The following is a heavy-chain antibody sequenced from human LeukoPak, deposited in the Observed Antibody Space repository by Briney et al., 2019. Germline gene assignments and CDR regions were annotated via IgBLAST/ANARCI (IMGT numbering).Heavy chain of an antibody. Sequence: GGSLRLSCATSGFTFSTYGMNWVRQAPGKGLEWVAFIRYDGSNKYYAESVKGRFTISRDDSKNTLYLQMDNLRVEDTAIYYCAKARGHSYAGAYEIWGQGTMVTVSS. J-gene: IGHJ3*02. CDR2: IRYDGSNK. CDR3: AKARGHSYAGAYEI. V-gene: IGHV3-30*02. CDR1: GFTFSTYG. D-gene: IGHD3-16*01.